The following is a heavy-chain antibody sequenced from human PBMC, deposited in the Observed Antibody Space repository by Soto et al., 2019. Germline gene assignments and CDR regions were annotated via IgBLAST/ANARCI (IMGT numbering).Heavy chain of an antibody. D-gene: IGHD6-13*01. V-gene: IGHV4-59*01. CDR3: ARGSSSWYSNRWFDP. Sequence: PSETLSLTCTVSGGSISSYYWSWIRQPPGKGLEWIGYIYYSGSTNYNPSLKSRVTISVDTSKNQFSLKLSSVTAADTAVYYCARGSSSWYSNRWFDPWGQGTLVTVSS. J-gene: IGHJ5*02. CDR2: IYYSGST. CDR1: GGSISSYY.